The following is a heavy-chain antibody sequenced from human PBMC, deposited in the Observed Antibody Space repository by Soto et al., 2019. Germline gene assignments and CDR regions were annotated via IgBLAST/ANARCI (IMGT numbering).Heavy chain of an antibody. Sequence: EVQLLESGGDLVQPGGSLRLSCEASGLTFSSYAMSWVRQAPGRGLGWVSSISGSGGTTYYADSVKGRFTISRDNSKNTLYLQMNSLRAEDTAVYYCAKDSLQAAAGLHHFDYWGQGTLVTVSS. CDR2: ISGSGGTT. D-gene: IGHD6-13*01. CDR1: GLTFSSYA. J-gene: IGHJ4*02. V-gene: IGHV3-23*01. CDR3: AKDSLQAAAGLHHFDY.